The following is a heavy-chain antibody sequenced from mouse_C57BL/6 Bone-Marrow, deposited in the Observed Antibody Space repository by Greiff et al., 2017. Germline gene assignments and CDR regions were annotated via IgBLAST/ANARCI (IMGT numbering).Heavy chain of an antibody. V-gene: IGHV1-52*01. CDR1: GYTFTSYW. CDR2: IDPSDSET. J-gene: IGHJ2*01. D-gene: IGHD1-1*01. Sequence: QVQLQQPGAELVRPGSSVKLSCKASGYTFTSYWMHWVKQRPIQGLEWIGNIDPSDSETHYNQKFKDKATLTVDKSSSPAYMQLSSLTSEDSAVYYCARVIYYYGSSYGDYWGQGTTLTVSA. CDR3: ARVIYYYGSSYGDY.